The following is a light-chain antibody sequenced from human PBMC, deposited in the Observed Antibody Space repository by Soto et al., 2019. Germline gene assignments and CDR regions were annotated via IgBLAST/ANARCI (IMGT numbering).Light chain of an antibody. CDR2: GAS. V-gene: IGKV3-15*01. Sequence: VLTQSPATLSVSPGERATLSCRASHGISSHLAWYQQKPGQPPRLLIYGASSRANGVPARFSGSGSGTELTLTISSLQSEDFGVYYCQQYNIWRSITFGQGTRLEIK. CDR3: QQYNIWRSIT. CDR1: HGISSH. J-gene: IGKJ5*01.